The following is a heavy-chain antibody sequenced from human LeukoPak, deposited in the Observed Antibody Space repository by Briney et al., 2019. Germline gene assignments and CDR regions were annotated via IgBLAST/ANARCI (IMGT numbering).Heavy chain of an antibody. CDR1: GGSFSGYY. J-gene: IGHJ1*01. CDR2: INHSGST. CDR3: ARGLHGWYSQYFQH. D-gene: IGHD6-19*01. V-gene: IGHV4-34*01. Sequence: SETLSLTCAVYGGSFSGYYWSWIRQPPGKGLEWIGEINHSGSTNYNPSLKSRVTISVDTSKNQFSLKLSSVTAADTAVYYCARGLHGWYSQYFQHWGQGTLVTVSS.